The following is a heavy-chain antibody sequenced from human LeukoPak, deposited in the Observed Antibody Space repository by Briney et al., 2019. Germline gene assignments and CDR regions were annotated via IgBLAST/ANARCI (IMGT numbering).Heavy chain of an antibody. V-gene: IGHV3-7*01. Sequence: GGSLRLSCAASGFTFSSYWMTWVRQAPGKGLEWVASIKQDGSQKYYVDSVKGRFSISRDNAKNSLYLQMSSLRAEDAAVYYCARAAGSTVTTRFDYWGPGTLVTVSS. CDR1: GFTFSSYW. D-gene: IGHD4-17*01. CDR3: ARAAGSTVTTRFDY. CDR2: IKQDGSQK. J-gene: IGHJ4*02.